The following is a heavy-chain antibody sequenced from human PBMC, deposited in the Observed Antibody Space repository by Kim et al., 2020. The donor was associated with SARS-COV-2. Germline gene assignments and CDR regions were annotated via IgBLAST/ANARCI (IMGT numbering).Heavy chain of an antibody. V-gene: IGHV3-7*01. CDR2: INQDGSET. D-gene: IGHD3-10*01. CDR1: GFTFSSYW. CDR3: ARGPYSYSGRDIPLNY. Sequence: GGSLRLSCATSGFTFSSYWLNWVRQAPGKRLEWVANINQDGSETYSVDSVRGRFTISRDNAQKSLSLQMNSLRAEDTAVYYCARGPYSYSGRDIPLNYWGQGTLVTVSS. J-gene: IGHJ4*02.